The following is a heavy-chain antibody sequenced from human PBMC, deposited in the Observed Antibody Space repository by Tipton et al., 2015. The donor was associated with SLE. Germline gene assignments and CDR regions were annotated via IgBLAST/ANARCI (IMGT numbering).Heavy chain of an antibody. CDR2: IYYSGST. J-gene: IGHJ3*02. Sequence: TLSLTCTVSGGSISSSSYYWGWIRQPPGKGLEWIGYIYYSGSTNYNPSLKSRVTISVDTSKNQFSLKLSSVTAADTAVYYCARDRGGSYSDALDIWGQGTMVTVSS. V-gene: IGHV4-61*01. D-gene: IGHD1-26*01. CDR3: ARDRGGSYSDALDI. CDR1: GGSISSSSYY.